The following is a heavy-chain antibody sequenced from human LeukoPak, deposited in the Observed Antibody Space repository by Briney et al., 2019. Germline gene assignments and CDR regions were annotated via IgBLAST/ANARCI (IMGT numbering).Heavy chain of an antibody. J-gene: IGHJ4*02. CDR1: GYTFTGYY. V-gene: IGHV1-2*06. Sequence: ASVKVSCKASGYTFTGYYIHWVRQAPGQGLEWMGRINPRIGDTNSARRLQGRVTMTRDTSISTAYMDLNRLTSDDTAVYYCARGAWDYDGKDYWGQGTLVTVSS. CDR2: INPRIGDT. D-gene: IGHD1-7*01. CDR3: ARGAWDYDGKDY.